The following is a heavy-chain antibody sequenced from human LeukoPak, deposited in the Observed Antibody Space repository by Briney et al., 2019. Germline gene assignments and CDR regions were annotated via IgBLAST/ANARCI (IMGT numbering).Heavy chain of an antibody. J-gene: IGHJ5*02. CDR2: IYSGGST. Sequence: GGSLRLSCAASGFTVSSNYMSWVRQAPGKGLEWVSVIYSGGSTYYADSVKGRFTISRDNSKNTLYLQMNSLRAEDTAVYYCASDSGHGDNWFDPWGQGTLVTVSS. CDR1: GFTVSSNY. CDR3: ASDSGHGDNWFDP. D-gene: IGHD7-27*01. V-gene: IGHV3-66*02.